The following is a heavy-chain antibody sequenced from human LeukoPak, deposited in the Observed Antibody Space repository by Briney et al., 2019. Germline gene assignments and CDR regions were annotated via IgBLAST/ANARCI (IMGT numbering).Heavy chain of an antibody. V-gene: IGHV1-2*02. D-gene: IGHD1-26*01. Sequence: ASVKVSCTASGYTFTGCYMHWVRQAPGQGLEWMGWINPNSGGTNYAQKLQGRVTMTTDTSTTTAYMELRSLTSDDTAAYYCARTRFTSIMGEGDYWGQGTLVTVSS. CDR3: ARTRFTSIMGEGDY. CDR2: INPNSGGT. J-gene: IGHJ4*02. CDR1: GYTFTGCY.